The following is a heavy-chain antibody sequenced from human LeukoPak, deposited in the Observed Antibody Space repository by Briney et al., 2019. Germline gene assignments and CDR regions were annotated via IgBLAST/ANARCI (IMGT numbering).Heavy chain of an antibody. J-gene: IGHJ4*02. CDR2: INPNSGGT. D-gene: IGHD3-22*01. CDR1: GYTFTGYY. Sequence: ASVKVSCKASGYTFTGYYMHWVRQAPGQGLEWMGWINPNSGGTNYAQRFQGRVTMTRDTSISTAYMELSRLRSDDTAVYYCARDLGETYYYDSSGYYYGYWGQGTLVTVSS. CDR3: ARDLGETYYYDSSGYYYGY. V-gene: IGHV1-2*02.